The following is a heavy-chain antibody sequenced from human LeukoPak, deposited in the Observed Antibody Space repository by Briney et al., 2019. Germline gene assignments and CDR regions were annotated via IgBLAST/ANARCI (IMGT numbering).Heavy chain of an antibody. CDR1: GFTFSSYW. CDR3: ARGGWIYYYYGMDV. Sequence: GGSLRLSCAASGFTFSSYWMSWVRQAPGKGLEWVANIKQDGSEKYYVDSVKGRFTISRDNAKKSLYLQMNSLIAEDMAVYYCARGGWIYYYYGMDVWGQGTTVTVSS. V-gene: IGHV3-7*01. D-gene: IGHD6-19*01. J-gene: IGHJ6*02. CDR2: IKQDGSEK.